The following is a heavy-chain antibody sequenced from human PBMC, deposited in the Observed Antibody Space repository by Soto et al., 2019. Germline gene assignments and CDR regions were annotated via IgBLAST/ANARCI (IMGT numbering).Heavy chain of an antibody. CDR2: ISYDGSNK. D-gene: IGHD5-12*01. Sequence: QVQLVESGGGVVQPGRSLRLSCAASGFTFSSYGMHWVRQAPGKGLEWVAVISYDGSNKYYADSVKGRFTISRDNSKNTLYLQMNSLRAEDTAVYYCAKARRDGYNQIDYWGQGTLVTVSS. J-gene: IGHJ4*02. V-gene: IGHV3-30*18. CDR3: AKARRDGYNQIDY. CDR1: GFTFSSYG.